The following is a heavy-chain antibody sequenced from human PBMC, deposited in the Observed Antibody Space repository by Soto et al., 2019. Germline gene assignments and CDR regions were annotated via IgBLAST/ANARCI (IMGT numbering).Heavy chain of an antibody. V-gene: IGHV4-61*01. Sequence: LSLTCSVSGGSVSSGSFHWSWIRQPPGKGLQFIGSIFYNGTANYSPSLKNRVSISIDTSQSQFFLQLISVAAADTAVYYCARIGGWYDIDFWGQGSLVTVSS. CDR2: IFYNGTA. J-gene: IGHJ4*02. D-gene: IGHD6-19*01. CDR3: ARIGGWYDIDF. CDR1: GGSVSSGSFH.